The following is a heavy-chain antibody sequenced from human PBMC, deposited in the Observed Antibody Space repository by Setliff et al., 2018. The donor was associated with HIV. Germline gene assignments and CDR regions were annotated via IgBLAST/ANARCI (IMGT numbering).Heavy chain of an antibody. CDR3: AKGRSGYDSRLYYYHHGMDV. Sequence: SETLSLTCVVYGGSFRGYYWSWIRQPPGKGLEWIGESNQSGSGNYNPSLKSRVTISVDTSKDEFSLNMGSVTAADTAVYYCAKGRSGYDSRLYYYHHGMDVWGQGTTVTVSS. V-gene: IGHV4-34*01. CDR2: SNQSGSG. J-gene: IGHJ6*02. D-gene: IGHD5-12*01. CDR1: GGSFRGYY.